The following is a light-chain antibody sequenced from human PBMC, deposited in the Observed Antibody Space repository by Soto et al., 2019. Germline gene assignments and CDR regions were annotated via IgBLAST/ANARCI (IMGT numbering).Light chain of an antibody. CDR3: QQYGGSPIT. CDR1: QSVSRR. CDR2: GAS. J-gene: IGKJ5*01. V-gene: IGKV3-20*01. Sequence: EVVLTQAPRTLSLSPGGRATLSCRASQSVSRRLAWYQQRPGQSPRLLISGASMRASGVPVRFIGSGSGTDFTLTISRLEPEDFAVYYCQQYGGSPITFGLGARL.